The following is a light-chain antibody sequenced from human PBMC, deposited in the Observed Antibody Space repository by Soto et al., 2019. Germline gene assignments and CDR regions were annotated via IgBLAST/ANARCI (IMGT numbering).Light chain of an antibody. CDR3: QQSYNSPRT. CDR1: QSVSSH. V-gene: IGKV1-39*01. Sequence: DIQLTQSPSSLSASAGERATLSCRASQSVSSHLDWYQQKPGTAPKLLIYGAFYLARGVPARISGGGSGTEFTLTINSLQPEDFATYYCQQSYNSPRTFGQGTKVDIK. CDR2: GAF. J-gene: IGKJ1*01.